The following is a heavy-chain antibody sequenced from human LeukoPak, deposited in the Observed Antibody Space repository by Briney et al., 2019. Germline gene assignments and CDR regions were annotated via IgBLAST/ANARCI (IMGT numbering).Heavy chain of an antibody. D-gene: IGHD5-24*01. V-gene: IGHV4-34*01. CDR3: ARDLGWLQFRDY. CDR2: INHRGST. J-gene: IGHJ4*02. CDR1: GGSFSGYY. Sequence: SETLSLTCAVYGGSFSGYYWAWIRQFPGKGLEWIGEINHRGSTNYNPSLKSRVTISVDTSKNQFSLKLSSVTAADTAVYYCARDLGWLQFRDYWGQGTLVTVSS.